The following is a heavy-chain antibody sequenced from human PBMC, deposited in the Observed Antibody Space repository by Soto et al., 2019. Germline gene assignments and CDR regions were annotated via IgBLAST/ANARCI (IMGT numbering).Heavy chain of an antibody. J-gene: IGHJ6*03. Sequence: ASVMVSCKASGYTFTSYAMHCVRQAPGQRLEWMGWINAGNGNTKYPQKFQGRVTITRDTSASTAYMELSSLRSEDTAVYYCARLVAANYYYMDVWGKGTTVTVSS. D-gene: IGHD2-15*01. CDR1: GYTFTSYA. V-gene: IGHV1-3*01. CDR2: INAGNGNT. CDR3: ARLVAANYYYMDV.